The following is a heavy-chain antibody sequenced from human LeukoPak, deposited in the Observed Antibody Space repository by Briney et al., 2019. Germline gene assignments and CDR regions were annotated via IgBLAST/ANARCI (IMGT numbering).Heavy chain of an antibody. CDR3: TTTIVGVTTWFDP. CDR2: IKNKTNGGTT. CDR1: GFTLSNAY. Sequence: PGGSLRLSCAASGFTLSNAYMSGVRQAPGKGLEWVGRIKNKTNGGTTDYAAPVKGRFTISRDDSKNTLYLQMNSLKTEDTAVYYCTTTIVGVTTWFDPWGQGTLVTVSS. J-gene: IGHJ5*02. D-gene: IGHD1-26*01. V-gene: IGHV3-15*01.